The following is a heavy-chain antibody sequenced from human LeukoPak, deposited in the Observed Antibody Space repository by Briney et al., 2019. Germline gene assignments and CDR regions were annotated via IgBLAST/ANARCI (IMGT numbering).Heavy chain of an antibody. J-gene: IGHJ5*02. Sequence: ASVKVSCKASGYTFTNYDINWVRQATGQGLEWMGWMNPNSGNTGYAQKFQGRVTMTRNTSISTAYMELSSLRSEDTAVYYCARGKDYGEYEWVKGWLDPWGQGTLVTVSS. CDR3: ARGKDYGEYEWVKGWLDP. CDR1: GYTFTNYD. D-gene: IGHD4-17*01. V-gene: IGHV1-8*01. CDR2: MNPNSGNT.